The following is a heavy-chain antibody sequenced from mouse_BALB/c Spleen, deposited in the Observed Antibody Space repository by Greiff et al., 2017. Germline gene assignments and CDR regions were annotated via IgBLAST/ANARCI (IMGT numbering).Heavy chain of an antibody. J-gene: IGHJ4*01. Sequence: VQRVESGAVLARPGASVKLSCKASGYTFTSYWMQWVKQRPGQGLEWIGAIYPGDGDTRYTQKFKGKATLPADKSSSTAYMQLSSLASEDSAVYYCARNYRYDGDYAMDYWGQGTSVTVSS. V-gene: IGHV1-87*01. CDR2: IYPGDGDT. CDR3: ARNYRYDGDYAMDY. CDR1: GYTFTSYW. D-gene: IGHD2-14*01.